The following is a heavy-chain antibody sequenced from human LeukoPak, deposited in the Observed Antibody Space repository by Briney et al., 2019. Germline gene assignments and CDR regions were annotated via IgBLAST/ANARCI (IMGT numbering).Heavy chain of an antibody. V-gene: IGHV1-2*02. CDR2: INPNSGGT. Sequence: ASVKVSCKASGYTFTGYYMHWVRQAPGQGLEWMGWINPNSGGTNYAQKFQGRVTMTRDTSISTAYMELSRLRSDDAAVYYCARVARRTGLLDYWGQGTLVTVSS. D-gene: IGHD5-18*01. CDR1: GYTFTGYY. J-gene: IGHJ4*02. CDR3: ARVARRTGLLDY.